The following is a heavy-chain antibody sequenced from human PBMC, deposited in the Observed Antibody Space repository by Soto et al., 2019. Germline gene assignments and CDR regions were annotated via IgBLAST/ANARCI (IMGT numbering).Heavy chain of an antibody. CDR1: GFTFSSYA. D-gene: IGHD6-19*01. CDR2: ISGGGST. Sequence: GGSLRLSCAASGFTFSSYAMSWVRQAPGKGLEWVSAISGGGSTYYADSVKGRFTISRDNSKNTLYLQMNSLRAEDTAVYYCAIPTGLTVTGPDYWGQGTLVTVSS. CDR3: AIPTGLTVTGPDY. J-gene: IGHJ4*02. V-gene: IGHV3-23*01.